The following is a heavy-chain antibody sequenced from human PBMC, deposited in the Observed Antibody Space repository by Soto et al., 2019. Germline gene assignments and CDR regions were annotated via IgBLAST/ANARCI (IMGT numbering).Heavy chain of an antibody. J-gene: IGHJ4*02. CDR2: INQDGSEK. CDR1: GFTFSTYW. D-gene: IGHD2-2*01. CDR3: ARLLGPAQFDS. V-gene: IGHV3-7*01. Sequence: EVQLVESGGGLVQPGGSLRLSCAASGFTFSTYWMSWVRQAPGKGLEWVADINQDGSEKNYMDSMNGRFTIPRDKSKNSQYLHMSSLRAQDTAVYYCARLLGPAQFDSWVQGTLVTVSS.